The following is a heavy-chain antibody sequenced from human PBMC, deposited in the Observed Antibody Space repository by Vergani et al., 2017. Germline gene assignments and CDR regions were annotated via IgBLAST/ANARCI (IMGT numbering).Heavy chain of an antibody. CDR1: GYTFTSYG. V-gene: IGHV1-18*01. CDR3: ARASDYGDSVPLFY. CDR2: ISAYNGNT. Sequence: QVQLVQSGAEVKKPGSSVKVSCKASGYTFTSYGISWVRQVPGQGLEWMGWISAYNGNTNYAQKLQGRVTMTTDTSTSTAYMELRSLRSDDTAVYYWARASDYGDSVPLFYWGQGTLVTVSS. J-gene: IGHJ4*02. D-gene: IGHD4-17*01.